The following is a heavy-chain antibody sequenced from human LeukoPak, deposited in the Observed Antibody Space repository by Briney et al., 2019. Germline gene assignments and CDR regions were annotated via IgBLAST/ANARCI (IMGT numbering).Heavy chain of an antibody. CDR3: ARGDSGYDYYYYYYMDV. J-gene: IGHJ6*03. CDR2: INHSGST. D-gene: IGHD5-12*01. V-gene: IGHV4-34*01. CDR1: GGSFSGYY. Sequence: PSETLSLTCAVYGGSFSGYYWSWIRQPPGKGLEWIGEINHSGSTNYNPSLKSRVTISVDTSKNQFSLKLSSVTAADTAVYYCARGDSGYDYYYYYYMDVWGKGTTVTISS.